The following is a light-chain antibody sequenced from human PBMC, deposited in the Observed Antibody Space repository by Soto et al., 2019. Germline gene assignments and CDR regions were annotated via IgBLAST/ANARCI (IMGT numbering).Light chain of an antibody. CDR3: LQHNSYPHS. J-gene: IGKJ2*03. CDR1: PGIRNA. V-gene: IGKV1-17*01. Sequence: DIQMTQSPSSLSASVGDRVTITCRACPGIRNALGWFQQKPGKAPKRLIYAASTLEGGVPSRFSGSGSGTEFTLTISSLQPEDFATYYCLQHNSYPHSFGQGTKLEMK. CDR2: AAS.